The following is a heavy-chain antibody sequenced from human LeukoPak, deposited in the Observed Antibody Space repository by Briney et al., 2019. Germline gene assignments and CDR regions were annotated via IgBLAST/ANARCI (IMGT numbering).Heavy chain of an antibody. V-gene: IGHV4-59*01. D-gene: IGHD5-12*01. CDR1: GGSISSYY. Sequence: PSETLSLTCTVSGGSISSYYWSWIRQPPGKGLEWIGYIYYSGSTNYNPSLKSRVTISVDTSKKQFSLKLSSVTAADTAVYYCAREGPLSAYGPWSQGTLVTVSS. CDR2: IYYSGST. J-gene: IGHJ5*02. CDR3: AREGPLSAYGP.